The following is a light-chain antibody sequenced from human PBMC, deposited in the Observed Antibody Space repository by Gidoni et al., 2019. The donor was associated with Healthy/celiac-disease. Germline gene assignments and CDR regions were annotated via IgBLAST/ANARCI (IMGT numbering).Light chain of an antibody. CDR3: QQYYSTPWT. CDR2: SAS. Sequence: DIQMTQSPSSLSASVGDRVTITCRASQGISNSLAWNQQKPGKAPKLLLYSASRLESGVPSRFSGSGSGTDYTLPISRLQPEDFATYYCQQYYSTPWTFGQGTKVEIK. CDR1: QGISNS. J-gene: IGKJ1*01. V-gene: IGKV1-NL1*01.